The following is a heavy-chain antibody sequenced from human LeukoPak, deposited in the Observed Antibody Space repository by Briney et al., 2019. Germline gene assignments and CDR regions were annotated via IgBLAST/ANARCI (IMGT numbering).Heavy chain of an antibody. CDR1: GFTFSSHG. J-gene: IGHJ4*02. D-gene: IGHD3-22*01. V-gene: IGHV3-30*18. Sequence: GRSLRLSCAASGFTFSSHGMHWVRQTPGKGLEWVTVISNDGSNKYYTDSVKGRFTISRDSAKDTLYLHMNSLRPEDTAVYFCAKDKYDTSGMFDYWGQGTLVTVSS. CDR2: ISNDGSNK. CDR3: AKDKYDTSGMFDY.